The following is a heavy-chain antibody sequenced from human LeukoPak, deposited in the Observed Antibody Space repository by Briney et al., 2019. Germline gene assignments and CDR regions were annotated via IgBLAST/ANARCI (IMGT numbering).Heavy chain of an antibody. CDR3: ARDSVRITIFRGSFDI. J-gene: IGHJ3*02. V-gene: IGHV3-48*04. D-gene: IGHD3-3*01. CDR1: GFTFSSYS. CDR2: ISSSGSTI. Sequence: PGGSLRLSCAPSGFTFSSYSMNWVRQAPGKGLEWVSYISSSGSTIYYADSVKGRFTISRDNAKNSLYLQMNSLRAEDTAVYYCARDSVRITIFRGSFDIWGQGTMVTVSS.